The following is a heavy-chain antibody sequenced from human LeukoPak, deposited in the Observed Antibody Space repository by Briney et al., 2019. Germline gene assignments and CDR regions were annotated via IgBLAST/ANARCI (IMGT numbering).Heavy chain of an antibody. Sequence: GASVKVSCKASGYTFTGYYMHWVRQAPGQGLEWMGRINPNSGGTHYAQKFQGRVTMTRDTSISTAYMELSRLRSDDTAVYYCASRGGYSVTTLVYYGMDVWGQGATVTVSS. CDR2: INPNSGGT. J-gene: IGHJ6*02. D-gene: IGHD4-23*01. CDR3: ASRGGYSVTTLVYYGMDV. V-gene: IGHV1-2*06. CDR1: GYTFTGYY.